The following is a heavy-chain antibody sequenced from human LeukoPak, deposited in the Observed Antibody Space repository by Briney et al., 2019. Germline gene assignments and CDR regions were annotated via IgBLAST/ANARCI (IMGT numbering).Heavy chain of an antibody. D-gene: IGHD6-13*01. Sequence: GGSLRLSCAASGFTFSSYWMHWVRQAPGKGLVWVSRISTDGSSTKYADFVEGRFTISRDNAKNTLYLQMNSLRVEDTAVYYCARDQDAACDYWGQGTLVTVSS. CDR3: ARDQDAACDY. V-gene: IGHV3-74*01. CDR1: GFTFSSYW. CDR2: ISTDGSST. J-gene: IGHJ4*02.